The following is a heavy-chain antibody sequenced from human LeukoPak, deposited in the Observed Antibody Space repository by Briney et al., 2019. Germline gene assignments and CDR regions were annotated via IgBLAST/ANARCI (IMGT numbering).Heavy chain of an antibody. J-gene: IGHJ4*02. CDR2: ISYDGSNK. V-gene: IGHV3-30*01. CDR1: GFTFSSYA. Sequence: GRSLRLSCAASGFTFSSYAMHWVRQAPGKGLEWVAVISYDGSNKYYADSVKGRFTISRDNSKNTLYLQMNSLRAEDTAVYYCARDEAPSIAARRGVDYWGQGTLVTVSS. CDR3: ARDEAPSIAARRGVDY. D-gene: IGHD6-6*01.